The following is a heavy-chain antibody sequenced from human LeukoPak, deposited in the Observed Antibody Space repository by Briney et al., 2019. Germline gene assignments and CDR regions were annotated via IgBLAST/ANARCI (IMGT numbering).Heavy chain of an antibody. CDR2: ISGSGPYT. CDR1: GFTFSSYA. CDR3: AKHGYCSGISCFFDF. D-gene: IGHD2-2*03. V-gene: IGHV3-23*01. J-gene: IGHJ4*02. Sequence: PGGSLRLSCAASGFTFSSYAMSWVRQAPGKGLEWVSGISGSGPYTFYTDSVKGRFTISRDSSKNTLYLQMNSLRAGDTALYYCAKHGYCSGISCFFDFWGQGTLVTVSS.